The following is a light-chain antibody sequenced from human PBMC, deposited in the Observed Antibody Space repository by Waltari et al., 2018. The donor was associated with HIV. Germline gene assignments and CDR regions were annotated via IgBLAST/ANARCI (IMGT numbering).Light chain of an antibody. V-gene: IGLV1-47*01. CDR1: SSNIGSNY. Sequence: QSVLTQTPSASGTPGQRVTISCSGSSSNIGSNYVYWYQQLPGTAPKLLIYRNNQRPSGVPDRFSGSKSGTSASLAISGLRSEDEVDYYCAAWDNSLSVLVVFGGGTKLTVL. CDR3: AAWDNSLSVLVV. CDR2: RNN. J-gene: IGLJ2*01.